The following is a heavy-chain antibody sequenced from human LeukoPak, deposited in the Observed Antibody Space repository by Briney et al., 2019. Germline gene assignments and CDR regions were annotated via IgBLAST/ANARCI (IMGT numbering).Heavy chain of an antibody. V-gene: IGHV4-39*01. CDR2: VYYTGST. J-gene: IGHJ4*02. CDR1: GASITNSLYY. Sequence: SETLSLTCTVSGASITNSLYYWGWIRQPPGKGLEWIATVYYTGSTYYNPSLKSRVTISIDTSKSHFSLKLGSVTAADMAVYYCARQDFGSGIVPGYWGQGTLVTVSS. D-gene: IGHD3-10*01. CDR3: ARQDFGSGIVPGY.